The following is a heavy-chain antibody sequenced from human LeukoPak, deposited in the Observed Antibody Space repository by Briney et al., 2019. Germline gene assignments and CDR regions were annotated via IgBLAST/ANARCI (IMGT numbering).Heavy chain of an antibody. J-gene: IGHJ4*02. Sequence: KPGGSLRLSCAASGFAFNTYTMNWVRQTPGKGLEWVSSISSTGAYIYHADSMDGRFTVSRDNARNLLYLHMNSLRAEDSAMYFCARVSSNPYSRGYYHFDYWGQGALVTVSS. CDR1: GFAFNTYT. CDR3: ARVSSNPYSRGYYHFDY. D-gene: IGHD6-25*01. V-gene: IGHV3-21*01. CDR2: ISSTGAYI.